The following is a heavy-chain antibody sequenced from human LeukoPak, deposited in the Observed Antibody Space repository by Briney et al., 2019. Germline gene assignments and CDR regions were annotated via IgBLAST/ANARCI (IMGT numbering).Heavy chain of an antibody. D-gene: IGHD2-15*01. V-gene: IGHV3-23*01. CDR2: ISGSGFNT. CDR1: GFTFSSYG. Sequence: PGGSLRLSCAASGFTFSSYGISWVRQAPGKGLEWVAAISGSGFNTYYADSVKGRFTISRDNSKNTVYLHMVSLRAEDTALFYCARDAFMSPLPLGGAFNIWGQGTMVTVSS. CDR3: ARDAFMSPLPLGGAFNI. J-gene: IGHJ3*02.